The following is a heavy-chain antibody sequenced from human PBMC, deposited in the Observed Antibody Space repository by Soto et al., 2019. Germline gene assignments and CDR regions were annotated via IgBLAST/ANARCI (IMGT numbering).Heavy chain of an antibody. D-gene: IGHD6-13*01. CDR1: GGSISSSSYY. CDR3: ARHVRRGSSSWYLLWWFDP. V-gene: IGHV4-39*01. J-gene: IGHJ5*02. CDR2: IYYSGST. Sequence: SETLSLTCTVSGGSISSSSYYWGWIRQPPGKGLEWIGSIYYSGSTYYNPSLKSRVTISVDTSKNQFSLKLSSVTAADTAVYYCARHVRRGSSSWYLLWWFDPWGQGTLVTVSS.